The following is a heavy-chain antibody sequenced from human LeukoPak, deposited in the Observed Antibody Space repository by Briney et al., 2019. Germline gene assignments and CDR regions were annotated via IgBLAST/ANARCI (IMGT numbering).Heavy chain of an antibody. V-gene: IGHV1-2*02. CDR2: INPNSGGT. CDR3: AAFRELINDY. J-gene: IGHJ4*02. Sequence: ASVKVSCKASGYTFTGYYMHWVRQAPGQGLEWMEWINPNSGGTNYAQKFQGRATMTRDTSISTAYMELSRLRSDDTAVYYCAAFRELINDYWGQGTLVTVSS. CDR1: GYTFTGYY. D-gene: IGHD3-10*01.